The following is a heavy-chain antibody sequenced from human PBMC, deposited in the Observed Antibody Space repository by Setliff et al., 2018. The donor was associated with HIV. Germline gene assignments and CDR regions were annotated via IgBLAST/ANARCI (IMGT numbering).Heavy chain of an antibody. J-gene: IGHJ2*01. Sequence: GASVKVSCKASGGTFSSYAISWVRQAPGQGLAWMGRFDPEDGETISAEKFQGRVTMTADTSTDTAYMELSSLRSEDTAVYYCARDDQYYDMGSIISDYYFDLWGQGTPVTVSS. D-gene: IGHD3-22*01. CDR1: GGTFSSYA. CDR3: ARDDQYYDMGSIISDYYFDL. V-gene: IGHV1-69-2*01. CDR2: FDPEDGET.